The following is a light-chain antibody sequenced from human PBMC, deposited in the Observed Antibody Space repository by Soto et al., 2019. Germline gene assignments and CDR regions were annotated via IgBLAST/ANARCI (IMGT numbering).Light chain of an antibody. V-gene: IGKV1-39*01. CDR1: HIISNY. CDR2: ASS. CDR3: QQTYSTPIT. Sequence: DIQITHSPSSLSASVGDRVTITCRASHIISNYLNWYQQKPGIAPKLLISASSSLQSGVPLRFSGSGSGTDFTLTISSLQPEDFATYYCQQTYSTPITFGQGTRLEIK. J-gene: IGKJ5*01.